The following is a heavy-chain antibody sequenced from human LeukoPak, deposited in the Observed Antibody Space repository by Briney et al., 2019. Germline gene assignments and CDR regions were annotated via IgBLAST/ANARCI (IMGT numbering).Heavy chain of an antibody. CDR2: ISSSSSYI. V-gene: IGHV3-21*01. J-gene: IGHJ3*02. CDR1: GFTFSSCS. CDR3: ARLPSLDAFDI. Sequence: GGSLRLSCAASGFTFSSCSMNWVRQAPGKGLEWVSSISSSSSYIYYADSVKGRFTISRDNAKNSLYLQMNSLRAEDTAVYYCARLPSLDAFDIWGQRTMVTVSS.